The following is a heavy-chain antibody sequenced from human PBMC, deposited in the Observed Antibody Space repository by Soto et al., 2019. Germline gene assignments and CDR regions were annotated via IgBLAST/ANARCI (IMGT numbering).Heavy chain of an antibody. CDR3: AFDVKTGVVYFDN. CDR1: GYTFTSYA. V-gene: IGHV1-3*01. D-gene: IGHD2-21*01. J-gene: IGHJ4*02. CDR2: INAGNGNT. Sequence: ASVKVSCKASGYTFTSYAMHWVRQAPGQRLEWMGWINAGNGNTKYSQKFQGRVTITRDTSANTSYMELSSLRSEDTAVYYCAFDVKTGVVYFDNWGQGTLVTVSS.